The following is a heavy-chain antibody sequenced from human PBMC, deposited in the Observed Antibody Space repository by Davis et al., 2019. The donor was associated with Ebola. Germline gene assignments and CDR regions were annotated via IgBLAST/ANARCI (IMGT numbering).Heavy chain of an antibody. CDR1: GGTFSSYA. Sequence: AASVKVSCKASGGTFSSYAISWVRQAPGQGLEWMGGIIPIFGTANYAQKLQGRVTMTTDTSTSTAYMELRSLRSDDTAVYYCARDSVKGIAVAGHYYGMDVWGQGTTVTVSS. CDR3: ARDSVKGIAVAGHYYGMDV. D-gene: IGHD6-19*01. CDR2: IIPIFGTA. J-gene: IGHJ6*02. V-gene: IGHV1-69*05.